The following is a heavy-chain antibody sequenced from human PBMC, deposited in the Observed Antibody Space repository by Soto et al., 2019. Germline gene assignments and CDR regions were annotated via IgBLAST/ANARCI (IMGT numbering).Heavy chain of an antibody. Sequence: SQTLSLTCAISGDSVSSNSAAWNWIRQSPSRGLEWLGRTYYRSKWYNDYAVSVKSRITINPDTSKNQFSLQLNSVTPEDTAVYYCARVSGSWYSEYYYYYGMDVWGQGTTVTVSS. CDR1: GDSVSSNSAA. J-gene: IGHJ6*02. D-gene: IGHD6-13*01. V-gene: IGHV6-1*01. CDR2: TYYRSKWYN. CDR3: ARVSGSWYSEYYYYYGMDV.